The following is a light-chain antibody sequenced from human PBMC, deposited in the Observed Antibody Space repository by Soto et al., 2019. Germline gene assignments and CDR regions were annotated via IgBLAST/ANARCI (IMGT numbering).Light chain of an antibody. J-gene: IGKJ4*01. Sequence: EIVLTQSPATLSLSPGERATLSCRASQSVSSYLAWYQQKPGQAPRLLIYDASNRATGIPARFSGSGSGTDFTLTIGSLEPEDFAIYYCQQRSNWPPVTFGGGTKGEIK. CDR2: DAS. CDR3: QQRSNWPPVT. CDR1: QSVSSY. V-gene: IGKV3-11*01.